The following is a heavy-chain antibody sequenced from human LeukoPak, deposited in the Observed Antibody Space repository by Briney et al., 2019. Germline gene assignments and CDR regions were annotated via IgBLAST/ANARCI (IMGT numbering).Heavy chain of an antibody. CDR1: GGTFSGYA. CDR3: ARERDWNYFDY. V-gene: IGHV1-69*05. J-gene: IGHJ4*02. Sequence: SVKVSCKASGGTFSGYAISWVRQAPGQGLEWMGGIIPIFGTANYAQKFQGRVTITTDESTSTAYMELSSLRSEDTAVYYSARERDWNYFDYWGQGTLVTVSS. D-gene: IGHD3/OR15-3a*01. CDR2: IIPIFGTA.